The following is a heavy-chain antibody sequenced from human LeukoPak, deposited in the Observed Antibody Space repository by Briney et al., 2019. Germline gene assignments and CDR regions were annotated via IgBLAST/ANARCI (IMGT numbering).Heavy chain of an antibody. V-gene: IGHV4-34*01. D-gene: IGHD3-3*01. CDR3: ARYRRFLEWFSYFDY. CDR2: INHSGST. J-gene: IGHJ4*02. CDR1: GGSFSDYY. Sequence: SETLSLTCAVYGGSFSDYYWNWIRESPGKGLEWIGEINHSGSTNYNPPLKSRVTISVDTSKNQFPLKLSTVTAADTAVYYSARYRRFLEWFSYFDYWGQGTLVTASS.